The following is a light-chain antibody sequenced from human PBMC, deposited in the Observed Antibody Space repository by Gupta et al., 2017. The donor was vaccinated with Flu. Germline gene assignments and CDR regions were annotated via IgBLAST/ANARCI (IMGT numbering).Light chain of an antibody. CDR2: AAS. V-gene: IGKV1-39*01. J-gene: IGKJ1*01. Sequence: DIQITQSPSSLSASVGDRVTITCRARQSSSSYLNWYQQKPGKAPKLLIYAASSLQSGVPSRFSGSGSGTDFTLTISSLQPEDFATYYCQQSYSTPQTFGQGTKVEIK. CDR3: QQSYSTPQT. CDR1: QSSSSY.